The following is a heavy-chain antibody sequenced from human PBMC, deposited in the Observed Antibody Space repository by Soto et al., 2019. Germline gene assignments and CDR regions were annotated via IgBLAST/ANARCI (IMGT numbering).Heavy chain of an antibody. Sequence: SVKVSCKASGGTFSSYTISWVRQAPGQGLKWMGRIIPILGIANYAQKIQGRVTITADKSTSTAYMELSSLRSEDTAVYYCARVVVVVVAATPVTYGMDVWGQGTTVTVSS. CDR3: ARVVVVVVAATPVTYGMDV. CDR2: IIPILGIA. V-gene: IGHV1-69*02. J-gene: IGHJ6*02. CDR1: GGTFSSYT. D-gene: IGHD2-15*01.